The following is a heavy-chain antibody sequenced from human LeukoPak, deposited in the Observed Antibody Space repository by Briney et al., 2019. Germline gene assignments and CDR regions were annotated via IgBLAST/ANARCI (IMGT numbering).Heavy chain of an antibody. CDR1: GGSISSYY. V-gene: IGHV4-59*01. J-gene: IGHJ3*02. CDR3: ARHCSGGSCYTFYGAFDI. CDR2: IYYSGST. Sequence: PSETLSLTCTVSGGSISSYYWSWTRQPPGKGLEWIGYIYYSGSTNYNPSLKSRVTISVDTSKNQFSLKLSSVTAADTAVYYCARHCSGGSCYTFYGAFDIWGQGTMVTVSS. D-gene: IGHD2-15*01.